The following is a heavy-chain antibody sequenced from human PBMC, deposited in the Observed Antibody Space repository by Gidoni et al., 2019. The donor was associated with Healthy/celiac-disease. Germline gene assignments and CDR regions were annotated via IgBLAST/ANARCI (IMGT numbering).Heavy chain of an antibody. J-gene: IGHJ4*02. CDR3: AIFRLLGRKYYFDY. CDR2: INHSGST. D-gene: IGHD2-15*01. V-gene: IGHV4-34*01. CDR1: GGSFSGYY. Sequence: QVQLQQWGAGLFKPSETLPLTCAVYGGSFSGYYWSWIRQPPGKGLEWIGEINHSGSTNYNPSLKSRVTISVDTSKNQFSLKLSSVTAADTAVYYCAIFRLLGRKYYFDYWGQGTLVTVSS.